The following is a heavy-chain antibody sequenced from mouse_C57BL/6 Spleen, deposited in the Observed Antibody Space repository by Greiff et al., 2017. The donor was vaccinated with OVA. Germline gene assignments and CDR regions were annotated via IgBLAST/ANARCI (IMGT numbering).Heavy chain of an antibody. J-gene: IGHJ1*03. Sequence: VQRVESDAELVKPGASVKISCKVSGYTFTDHTIHWMKQRPEQGLAWIGYIYPRDGSTKYNEKFKGKATLTADKSSSTAYMQLNSLTSEDSAVYFCARGILLYWYFDVWGTGTTVTVSS. CDR2: IYPRDGST. V-gene: IGHV1-78*01. CDR1: GYTFTDHT. D-gene: IGHD1-1*01. CDR3: ARGILLYWYFDV.